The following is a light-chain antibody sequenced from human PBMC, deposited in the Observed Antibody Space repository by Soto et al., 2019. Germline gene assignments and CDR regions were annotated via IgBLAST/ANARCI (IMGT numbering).Light chain of an antibody. CDR1: SCNIGAGYD. CDR3: QSYDSSLSDWV. V-gene: IGLV1-40*01. J-gene: IGLJ3*02. CDR2: ANS. Sequence: QSVLTQPPSVSGAPGQTVTISCTGTSCNIGAGYDVHWYQQLPGTAPKLLIYANSNRPSGVPDRFSGSKSGTSASLAITGLQAEDEADYYCQSYDSSLSDWVFGGGTKLTVL.